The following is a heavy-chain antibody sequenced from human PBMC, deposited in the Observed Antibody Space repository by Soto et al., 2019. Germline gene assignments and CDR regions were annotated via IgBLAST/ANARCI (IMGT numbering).Heavy chain of an antibody. Sequence: SETLSLTCTVSGGSISSYFWSWIRQPPGKGLEWIGYIYYSESTNYNPSLKSRVTISVDTSKNQFSLKLSSVTAADTAVYYCARWVVTDYSYYGMDVWGQGTTVTVSS. CDR3: ARWVVTDYSYYGMDV. J-gene: IGHJ6*02. CDR1: GGSISSYF. V-gene: IGHV4-59*08. CDR2: IYYSEST. D-gene: IGHD2-15*01.